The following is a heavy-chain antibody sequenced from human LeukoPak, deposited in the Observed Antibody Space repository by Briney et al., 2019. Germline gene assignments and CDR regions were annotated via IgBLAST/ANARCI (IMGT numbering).Heavy chain of an antibody. D-gene: IGHD1/OR15-1a*01. CDR1: GGSVISRSYY. Sequence: PSETLSLTCTVSGGSVISRSYYWAWIRQPPGKGLEWIGYIYYSGSTYYNPSLKSRVTISVDTSKNQFSLKLSSVTAADTAVYYCARALDRNRAGDYFDYWGQGTLVTVSS. CDR3: ARALDRNRAGDYFDY. J-gene: IGHJ4*02. CDR2: IYYSGST. V-gene: IGHV4-30-4*08.